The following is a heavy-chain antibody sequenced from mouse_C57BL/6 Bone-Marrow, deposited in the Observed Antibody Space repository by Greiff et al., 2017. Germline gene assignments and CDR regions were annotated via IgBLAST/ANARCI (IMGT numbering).Heavy chain of an antibody. J-gene: IGHJ2*01. CDR1: GYSFPDSY. Sequence: VKLVESGPELVKPGASVKISCKASGYSFPDSYIHWVKPRPAQGLEWIGWIFPGRGSPYYNEKFKGKAPFTVDKSSSTAYMLLKSLTSEDSAVYYCAKAHNYRCDYGGQGTTLTVAS. CDR3: AKAHNYRCDY. D-gene: IGHD1-2*01. V-gene: IGHV1-75*01. CDR2: IFPGRGSP.